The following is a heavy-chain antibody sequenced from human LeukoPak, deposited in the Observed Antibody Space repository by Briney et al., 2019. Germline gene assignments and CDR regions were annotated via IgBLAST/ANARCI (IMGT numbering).Heavy chain of an antibody. V-gene: IGHV4-30-4*01. CDR3: ARVDGSGSIVWFDP. CDR2: IYYSGST. CDR1: GGSISSGDYY. D-gene: IGHD3-10*01. Sequence: SETLSLTSTVSGGSISSGDYYWSWIRQPPGKGLEWIGYIYYSGSTYYNPSLKSRVTISVDTSKNQFSLKLSSVTAADTAVYYCARVDGSGSIVWFDPWGQGTLVTVSS. J-gene: IGHJ5*02.